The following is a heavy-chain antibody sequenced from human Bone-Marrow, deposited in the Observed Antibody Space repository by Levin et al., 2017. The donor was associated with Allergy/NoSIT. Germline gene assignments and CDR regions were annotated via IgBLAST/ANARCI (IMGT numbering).Heavy chain of an antibody. CDR1: GGSISSSSYY. CDR2: IYYSGST. Sequence: SETLSLTCTVSGGSISSSSYYWGWIRQPPGKGLEWIGSIYYSGSTYYNPSLKSRVTISVDTSKNQFSLKLSSVTAADTAVYYCARLYYYDSSGYYYRFGYYFDYWGQGTLVTVSS. D-gene: IGHD3-22*01. J-gene: IGHJ4*02. CDR3: ARLYYYDSSGYYYRFGYYFDY. V-gene: IGHV4-39*01.